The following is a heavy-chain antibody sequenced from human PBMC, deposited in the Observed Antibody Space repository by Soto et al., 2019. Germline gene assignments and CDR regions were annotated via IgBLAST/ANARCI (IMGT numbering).Heavy chain of an antibody. CDR1: GDSISSGRFH. CDR3: ACADGFGVVTPFMDS. Sequence: QLQLQESGPGLVKPSETLSLICSVSGDSISSGRFHWGWIRQPPGQGLELIATVHYSGNTHYNPSLRSRVTIFADTSKSHFSLRLSSVTAADTAVYYCACADGFGVVTPFMDSWGQGILVTVSS. D-gene: IGHD3-3*01. J-gene: IGHJ4*02. V-gene: IGHV4-39*01. CDR2: VHYSGNT.